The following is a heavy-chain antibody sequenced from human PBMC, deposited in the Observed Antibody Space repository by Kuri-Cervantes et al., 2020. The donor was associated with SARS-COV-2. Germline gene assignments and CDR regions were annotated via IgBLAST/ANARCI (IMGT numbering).Heavy chain of an antibody. CDR3: ARDRLMTYYYDSSGYPFDY. CDR1: GYTLTTYA. CDR2: ISAYNGNT. D-gene: IGHD3-22*01. V-gene: IGHV1-18*01. Sequence: ASVKVSCKASGYTLTTYAMHWVRQAPGQGLEWMGWISAYNGNTNYAQKLQGRVTMTTDTSTSTAYMELRSLRSDDTAVYYCARDRLMTYYYDSSGYPFDYWGQGTLVTVSS. J-gene: IGHJ4*02.